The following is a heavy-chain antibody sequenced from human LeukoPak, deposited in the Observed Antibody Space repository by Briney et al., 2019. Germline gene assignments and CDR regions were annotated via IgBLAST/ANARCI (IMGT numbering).Heavy chain of an antibody. CDR2: IYNSGST. D-gene: IGHD6-19*01. Sequence: PSETLSLTCKVSGGSISTYYWSWFRQPPGKGLEWIGYIYNSGSTTYNPSLKSRVTISVDTSKNQFSLKLTSVTATDTAVYYCARHGSGWSFDYRGQGALVTVSS. J-gene: IGHJ4*02. V-gene: IGHV4-59*01. CDR1: GGSISTYY. CDR3: ARHGSGWSFDY.